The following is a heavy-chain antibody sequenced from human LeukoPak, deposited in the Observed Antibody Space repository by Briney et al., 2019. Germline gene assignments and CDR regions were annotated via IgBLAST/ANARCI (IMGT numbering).Heavy chain of an antibody. Sequence: GGSLRLSCAASGFTFDDYAMHWVRQAPGKGLEWVSLISWDGGSTYYADSVKGRFTISRDNSKNSLYLQMNSLRAEDTALYYCAKDQSADIVATMDYYYGMDVWGQGTTVTVSS. D-gene: IGHD5-12*01. CDR2: ISWDGGST. V-gene: IGHV3-43D*04. CDR3: AKDQSADIVATMDYYYGMDV. J-gene: IGHJ6*02. CDR1: GFTFDDYA.